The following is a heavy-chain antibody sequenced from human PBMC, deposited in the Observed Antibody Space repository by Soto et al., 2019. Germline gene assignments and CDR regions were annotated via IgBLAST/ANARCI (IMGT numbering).Heavy chain of an antibody. CDR1: GFTLRNYA. J-gene: IGHJ4*02. CDR2: VIDGGNT. Sequence: GGSLRLSCVASGFTLRNYAMTWVRQAPGKGLEWVSSVIDGGNTYYADSVKGRFTISRDISKNTLYLQMNGLRAGDTAVYYCVKDQANWNSWGYFDYWGQGTLVTVSS. D-gene: IGHD1-7*01. CDR3: VKDQANWNSWGYFDY. V-gene: IGHV3-23*01.